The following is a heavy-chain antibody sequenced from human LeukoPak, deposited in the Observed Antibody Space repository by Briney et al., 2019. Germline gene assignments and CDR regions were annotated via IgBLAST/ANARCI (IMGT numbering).Heavy chain of an antibody. D-gene: IGHD4-17*01. J-gene: IGHJ4*02. Sequence: GGSLRLSCAASGFTFSSFSMNWVRQAPGKGLEWISYIASSSSSMYYADSVKGRFTISRDNAKNSLYLQINSLTAEDTAVYYCARVIGSYGDSAYWGQGTLVTVSS. CDR1: GFTFSSFS. CDR2: IASSSSSM. CDR3: ARVIGSYGDSAY. V-gene: IGHV3-48*04.